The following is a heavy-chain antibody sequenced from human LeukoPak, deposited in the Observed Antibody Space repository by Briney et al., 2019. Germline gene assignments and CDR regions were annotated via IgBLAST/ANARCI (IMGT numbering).Heavy chain of an antibody. CDR3: ARDIKDIVVVAAAGGDNAFDI. V-gene: IGHV1-2*02. Sequence: GASVKVSCKASGYTFTSYDINWVRQATGQGLEWMGWINPNSGGTNYAQKFQGRVTMTRDTSISTAYMELSRLRSDDTAVYYCARDIKDIVVVAAAGGDNAFDIWGQGTMVTVSS. J-gene: IGHJ3*02. CDR1: GYTFTSYD. CDR2: INPNSGGT. D-gene: IGHD2-15*01.